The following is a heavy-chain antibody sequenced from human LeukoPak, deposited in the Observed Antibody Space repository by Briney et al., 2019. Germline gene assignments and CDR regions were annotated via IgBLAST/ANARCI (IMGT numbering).Heavy chain of an antibody. Sequence: SETLSLTCTVSGGSISSYYWSWIRQPPGKGLEWIGYIYYSGSTNYNPSLKSRVTISIDTSKNQFSLRLSSVTAADTAVYYCARGAVGYSYGWGQGTLVTVSS. V-gene: IGHV4-59*01. CDR2: IYYSGST. D-gene: IGHD5-18*01. CDR3: ARGAVGYSYG. J-gene: IGHJ4*02. CDR1: GGSISSYY.